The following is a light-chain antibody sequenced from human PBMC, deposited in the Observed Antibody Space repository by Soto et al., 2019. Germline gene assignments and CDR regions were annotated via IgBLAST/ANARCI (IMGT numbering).Light chain of an antibody. J-gene: IGKJ1*01. CDR1: QSISTN. CDR3: QQYNNWWT. CDR2: GAS. Sequence: EILLTQSPATLSVSPGERATLSCRASQSISTNLAWYHQKPGQAPRLLIYGASTRATGIPARLSGSGSGTEFTLTIRSLQSEDFAVYYCQQYNNWWTFGQGTKVDIK. V-gene: IGKV3-15*01.